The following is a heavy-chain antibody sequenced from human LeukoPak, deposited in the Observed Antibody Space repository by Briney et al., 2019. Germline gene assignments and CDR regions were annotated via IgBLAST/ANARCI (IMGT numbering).Heavy chain of an antibody. V-gene: IGHV1-8*02. CDR3: ARRTRELGYCSGGSCYHDAFDI. CDR1: GYTFTSCD. J-gene: IGHJ3*02. D-gene: IGHD2-15*01. Sequence: EASVKVSCKASGYTFTSCDINWVRQATGQGLEWMGWMNPSSGNTGYAQKFQGRVTMIRNTSISTAYMELSSLRSEDTAVYYCARRTRELGYCSGGSCYHDAFDIWGQGTMVTVSS. CDR2: MNPSSGNT.